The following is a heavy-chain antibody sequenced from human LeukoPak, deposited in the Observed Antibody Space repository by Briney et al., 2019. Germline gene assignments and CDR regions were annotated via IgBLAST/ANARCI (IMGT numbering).Heavy chain of an antibody. D-gene: IGHD3-22*01. V-gene: IGHV3-74*01. CDR1: GFXFSSYW. CDR3: AMPSCSYDSSGSDFDY. J-gene: IGHJ4*02. Sequence: PGGSLRLSCAASGFXFSSYWIHWVRQAPGKGLVWVSGINSDGSSTSYADSVKGRFTISRDNAKNTLYLQMNSLRAEDTAVYYCAMPSCSYDSSGSDFDYWGQGTLVTVSS. CDR2: INSDGSST.